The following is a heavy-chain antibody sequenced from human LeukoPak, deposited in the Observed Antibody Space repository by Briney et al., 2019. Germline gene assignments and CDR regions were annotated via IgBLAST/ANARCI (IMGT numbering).Heavy chain of an antibody. Sequence: GGSLRLSCAASGFTFGSPRMHWVRQAPGKGLVWVSRINSDGSATAYADSVKGRFTISGDNAENTLYLQMNSLRAEDTAVYYCARGTAGYHSSYFDYWGQGTLVTVSS. CDR3: ARGTAGYHSSYFDY. V-gene: IGHV3-74*01. CDR2: INSDGSAT. CDR1: GFTFGSPR. D-gene: IGHD3-16*02. J-gene: IGHJ4*02.